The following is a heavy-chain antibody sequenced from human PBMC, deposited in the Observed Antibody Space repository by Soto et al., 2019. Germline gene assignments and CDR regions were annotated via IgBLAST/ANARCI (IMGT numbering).Heavy chain of an antibody. CDR2: INPSGGST. V-gene: IGHV1-46*02. D-gene: IGHD6-19*01. CDR1: GYTFNSYY. Sequence: ASVKVSRKASGYTFNSYYMHWVRQAPGQGLEWMGIINPSGGSTSYAQKFQGRVTMTRDTSTSTVYMELSSLRSEDTAVYYCAREGAVAGESFGFDYWGQGTLVTVSS. J-gene: IGHJ4*02. CDR3: AREGAVAGESFGFDY.